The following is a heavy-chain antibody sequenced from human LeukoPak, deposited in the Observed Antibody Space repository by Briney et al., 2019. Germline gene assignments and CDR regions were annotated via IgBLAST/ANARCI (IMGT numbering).Heavy chain of an antibody. J-gene: IGHJ4*02. Sequence: PGGSLRLSCAASGFTFSSYWMSWVRQAPGKGLEWVANIKQDGSEKYYVDSVKGRFTISRDNAKNSLYLQMNSLRAEDTAVYYCATQGIRLGESSSLYRFADYWGQGTLATVSS. CDR3: ATQGIRLGESSSLYRFADY. CDR2: IKQDGSEK. V-gene: IGHV3-7*03. CDR1: GFTFSSYW. D-gene: IGHD3-16*02.